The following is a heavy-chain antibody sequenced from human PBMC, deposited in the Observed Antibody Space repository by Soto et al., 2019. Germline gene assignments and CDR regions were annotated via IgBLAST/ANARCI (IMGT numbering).Heavy chain of an antibody. CDR3: ARAGDPRNYYYYGMDV. J-gene: IGHJ6*02. CDR1: GYSFTSYW. CDR2: IYPGDSDT. V-gene: IGHV5-51*01. D-gene: IGHD4-17*01. Sequence: GESLKISCQGSGYSFTSYWIGWVRQMPGKGLEWMGIIYPGDSDTRYSPSFQGQVTISADKSISTAYLQWSSLKASDTAMYYCARAGDPRNYYYYGMDVWGQGTTVTVSS.